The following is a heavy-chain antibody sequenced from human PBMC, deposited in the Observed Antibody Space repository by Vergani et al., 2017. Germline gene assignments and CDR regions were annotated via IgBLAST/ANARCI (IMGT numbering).Heavy chain of an antibody. CDR2: IYYSGST. CDR3: ARTESFILRYFHWAL. V-gene: IGHV4-61*01. D-gene: IGHD3-9*01. CDR1: GGSVSSGSYY. J-gene: IGHJ4*02. Sequence: QVQLQESGPGLVKPSETLSLTCTVSGGSVSSGSYYWSWIRQPPGKGLEWIGYIYYSGSTNYNPSLKSRVTISVDTSKNQFSLEVTSVTAADTAIYFCARTESFILRYFHWALWGQGTLVTVSS.